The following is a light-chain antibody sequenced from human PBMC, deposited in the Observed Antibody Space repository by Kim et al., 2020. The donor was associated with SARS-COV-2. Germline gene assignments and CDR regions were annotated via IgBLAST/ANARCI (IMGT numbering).Light chain of an antibody. CDR1: TGPVTGDHY. Sequence: QAVVTQEPSLTVSPGGTVTLTCDCSTGPVTGDHYPYWFQQKPGQGPKALIYDTNNKQSWTPARFSGSLLGGKAALTLSGAQPEDEAEYYCLLSYHTGPVCGGGTHLTVL. CDR2: DTN. J-gene: IGLJ3*02. V-gene: IGLV7-46*01. CDR3: LLSYHTGPV.